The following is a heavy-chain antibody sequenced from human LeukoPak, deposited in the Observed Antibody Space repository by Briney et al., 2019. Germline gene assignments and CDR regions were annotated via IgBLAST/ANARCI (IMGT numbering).Heavy chain of an antibody. CDR2: INPNSGGT. Sequence: ASVKVSCKASGYTFTGYYMHWVRQAPGQGLEWMGWINPNSGGTNYAQKFQGRVTITADKSTSTAYMELSSLRSEDTAVYYCARGRGGGYYYYYMDVWGKGTTVTVSS. J-gene: IGHJ6*03. D-gene: IGHD2-15*01. CDR1: GYTFTGYY. V-gene: IGHV1-2*02. CDR3: ARGRGGGYYYYYMDV.